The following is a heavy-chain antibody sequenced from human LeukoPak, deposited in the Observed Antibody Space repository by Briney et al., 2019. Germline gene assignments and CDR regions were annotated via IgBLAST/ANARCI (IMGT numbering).Heavy chain of an antibody. D-gene: IGHD6-13*01. CDR2: ISSSSSYI. V-gene: IGHV3-21*01. CDR3: ARYSSSENYFDY. Sequence: GGSLRLSCAASGLTFSSYSMNWVRQAPGKGLEWVSSISSSSSYIYYADSVKGRFTISRDNAKNSLYLQMNSLRAEDTAVYYCARYSSSENYFDYWGQGTLVTVSS. J-gene: IGHJ4*02. CDR1: GLTFSSYS.